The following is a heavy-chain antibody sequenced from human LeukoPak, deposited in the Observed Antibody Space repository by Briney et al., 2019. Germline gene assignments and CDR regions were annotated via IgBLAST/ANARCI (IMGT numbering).Heavy chain of an antibody. D-gene: IGHD3-22*01. CDR2: IIPIFATS. Sequence: SVKVSCKASGGTFSSYALSWVRQAPGQGLEWMGGIIPIFATSNYAQKFQGRVTITADESTSTAYMELSSLRSEDAAVYYCARHDNSGYYYFDYWGQGTLVTVSS. CDR1: GGTFSSYA. V-gene: IGHV1-69*13. CDR3: ARHDNSGYYYFDY. J-gene: IGHJ4*02.